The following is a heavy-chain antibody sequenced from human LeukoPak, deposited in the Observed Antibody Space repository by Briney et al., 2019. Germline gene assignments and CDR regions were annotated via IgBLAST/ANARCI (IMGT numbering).Heavy chain of an antibody. J-gene: IGHJ4*02. CDR3: ARVRCSGGSCYPLYFDY. D-gene: IGHD2-15*01. Sequence: SETLSLTCTVSGGSISSSSYYWGWIRQPPGKGLEWIGSIYYSGSTHYNPSLKSRVTISVDTSKNQFSLKLSSVTAADTAVYYCARVRCSGGSCYPLYFDYWGQGTLVTVSS. CDR1: GGSISSSSYY. V-gene: IGHV4-39*01. CDR2: IYYSGST.